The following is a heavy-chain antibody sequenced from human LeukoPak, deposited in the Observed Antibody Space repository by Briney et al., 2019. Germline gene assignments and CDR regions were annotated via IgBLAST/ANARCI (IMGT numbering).Heavy chain of an antibody. J-gene: IGHJ3*02. CDR1: GFTFSSYA. D-gene: IGHD4-17*01. Sequence: GGSLRLSCAASGFTFSSYAMSWVRQAPGKGLEGASGISGSGGSTYDADSVKGRFTISRDNSKNTLYLQMNSLRVEDTAVYYCARDIRPGDDYGDAFDIWGQGTMVTVSS. CDR2: ISGSGGST. CDR3: ARDIRPGDDYGDAFDI. V-gene: IGHV3-23*01.